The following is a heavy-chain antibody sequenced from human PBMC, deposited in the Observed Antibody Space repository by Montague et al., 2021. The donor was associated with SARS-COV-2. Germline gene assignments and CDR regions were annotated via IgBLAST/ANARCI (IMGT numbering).Heavy chain of an antibody. D-gene: IGHD5-18*01. Sequence: SLRLSCAASGFTFSSYAMSWVRQAPGKGLEWVSGISDSGGSTYYADSVKGRFTISRDNSKNTLYLQMNSLGAEDTAVYYCARGSYGPDAFDIWGQGTMVTVSS. CDR2: ISDSGGST. J-gene: IGHJ3*02. CDR1: GFTFSSYA. CDR3: ARGSYGPDAFDI. V-gene: IGHV3-23*01.